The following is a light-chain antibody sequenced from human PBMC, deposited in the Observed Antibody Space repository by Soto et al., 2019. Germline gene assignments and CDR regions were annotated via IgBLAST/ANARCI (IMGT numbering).Light chain of an antibody. CDR3: SSYAGYSTSVV. CDR2: EAN. V-gene: IGLV2-23*01. J-gene: IGLJ2*01. Sequence: QSALTQPASVSGSPGQSITISCTGTSSDVGSYNLVSWYQQHPGKAPKLMIYEANKRPSGVSDRFSGSKSGNTASLTISGLQAEDEAEYYCSSYAGYSTSVVFGGGTKPPS. CDR1: SSDVGSYNL.